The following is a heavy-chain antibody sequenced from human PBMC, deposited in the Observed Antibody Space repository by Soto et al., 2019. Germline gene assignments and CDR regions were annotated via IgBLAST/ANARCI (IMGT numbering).Heavy chain of an antibody. CDR3: AKRGTTVTTSLWY. CDR2: IYSGGVT. CDR1: GFTVSSSY. V-gene: IGHV3-66*01. J-gene: IGHJ4*02. Sequence: EVQLVESGGGLVQPGGSLRLSCAASGFTVSSSYMCWVRQAPGKGLEWVSLIYSGGVTHYADSVRGRFTISRDNSRNTLYLQMNSLRADDTAVYYCAKRGTTVTTSLWYWGQGTLVTVSS. D-gene: IGHD4-17*01.